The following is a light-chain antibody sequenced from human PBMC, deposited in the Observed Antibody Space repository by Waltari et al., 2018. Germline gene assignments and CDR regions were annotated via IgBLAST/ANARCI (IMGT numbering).Light chain of an antibody. CDR2: EYS. CDR1: SGRIAGNF. J-gene: IGLJ2*01. CDR3: QSYDSTNHVV. V-gene: IGLV6-57*04. Sequence: NFMLTQPHSVSESPGVTVTISFTRISGRIAGNFAQCYQQRPGSAPSVVSYEYSQRPSGVPDSFSGSIDSSSNSASLTISGLKTEDEADYYCQSYDSTNHVVFGGGTKLTVL.